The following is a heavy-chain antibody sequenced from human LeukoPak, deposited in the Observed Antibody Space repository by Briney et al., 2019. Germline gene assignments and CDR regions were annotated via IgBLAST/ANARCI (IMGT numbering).Heavy chain of an antibody. V-gene: IGHV4-59*01. CDR3: ARMTTVSLAFDI. J-gene: IGHJ3*02. CDR1: GGSFSTYQ. Sequence: SETLSLTCTVSGGSFSTYQWSWIRQTPGKGLEWIGNIYYSGSANYNPSLKSRVIISVDTSKNQFSLKLSSVTAADTAVYYCARMTTVSLAFDIWGQGTMVTVSS. D-gene: IGHD4-17*01. CDR2: IYYSGSA.